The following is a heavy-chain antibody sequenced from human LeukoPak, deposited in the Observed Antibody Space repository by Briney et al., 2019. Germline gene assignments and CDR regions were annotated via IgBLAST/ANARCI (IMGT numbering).Heavy chain of an antibody. CDR2: IYYSESI. CDR1: GGPLRCYY. J-gene: IGHJ4*02. D-gene: IGHD1-1*01. CDR3: GRRSTVGTTWAFDS. Sequence: SETLSLTCSVSGGPLRCYYWSWIRQPPGKGLEWVGYIYYSESINYNPSLKSQLTLSVDTSNNQPALQLTAVSAPDTPVHYCGRRSTVGTTWAFDSWGEGNLGTVSP. V-gene: IGHV4-59*01.